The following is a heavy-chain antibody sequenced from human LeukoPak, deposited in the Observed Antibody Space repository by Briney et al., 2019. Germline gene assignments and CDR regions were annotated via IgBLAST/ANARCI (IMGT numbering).Heavy chain of an antibody. CDR3: ARGPSGYHNT. D-gene: IGHD5-12*01. J-gene: IGHJ4*02. CDR1: GFTFSSHS. CDR2: ISSSSSTI. Sequence: GGSLRLSCVASGFTFSSHSMNWVRQAPGKGPEWVSYISSSSSTIYYADSVRGRFTISRDNAKNSLYLQMNSLRAEDTAVYYCARGPSGYHNTGGQGTLVTVSS. V-gene: IGHV3-48*01.